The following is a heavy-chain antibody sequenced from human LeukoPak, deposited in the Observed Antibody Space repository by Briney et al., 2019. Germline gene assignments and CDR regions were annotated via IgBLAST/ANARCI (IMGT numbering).Heavy chain of an antibody. V-gene: IGHV4-59*08. Sequence: SETLSLPCTVSGGSISRYYWSWLRQPPGKGLEWLGYIYYSGSPNYNPSLKSRVTISVDTSKNQFSLKLSSVTAADTAVYYCARRAANYYDSSGYYGDAFDIWGQGTMVTVSS. CDR1: GGSISRYY. J-gene: IGHJ3*02. CDR2: IYYSGSP. CDR3: ARRAANYYDSSGYYGDAFDI. D-gene: IGHD3-22*01.